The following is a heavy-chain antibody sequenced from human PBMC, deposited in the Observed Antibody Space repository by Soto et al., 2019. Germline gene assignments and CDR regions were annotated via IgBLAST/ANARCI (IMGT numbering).Heavy chain of an antibody. Sequence: SETLSLTCTVSGGSISSGGYYWSWIRQHPGKGLEWIGYIYYSGSTYYNPSPKSRVTISVDTSKNQFSLKLSSVTAADTAVYYCARDRKEYSRNVYYYYGMDVWGQGTTVTVSS. CDR3: ARDRKEYSRNVYYYYGMDV. J-gene: IGHJ6*02. D-gene: IGHD6-6*01. CDR2: IYYSGST. CDR1: GGSISSGGYY. V-gene: IGHV4-31*03.